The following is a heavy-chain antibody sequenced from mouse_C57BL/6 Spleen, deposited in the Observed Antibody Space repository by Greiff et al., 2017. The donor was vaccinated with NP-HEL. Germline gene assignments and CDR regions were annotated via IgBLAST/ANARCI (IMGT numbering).Heavy chain of an antibody. D-gene: IGHD4-1*01. CDR1: GFTFSSYG. V-gene: IGHV5-6*01. CDR3: ARHGTGYFDY. J-gene: IGHJ2*01. CDR2: ISSGGSYT. Sequence: EVKVVESGGDLVKPGGSLKLSCAASGFTFSSYGMSWVRQTPDKRLEWVATISSGGSYTYYPDSVKGRFTISRDNAKNTLDLQMSSLKSEDTAMYYCARHGTGYFDYWGQGTTLTVSS.